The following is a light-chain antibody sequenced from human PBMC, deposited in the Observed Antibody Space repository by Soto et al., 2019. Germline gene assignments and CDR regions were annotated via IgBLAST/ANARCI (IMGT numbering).Light chain of an antibody. CDR3: LKFNTFPWK. CDR2: GAS. Sequence: ETVLTQSPGPLSLSPGGRATLSCGASQSVSSNLAWYQQKPGQAPRLLIYGASTRVTGIPARFSGSGSGTEFTLTISSLQPDDFATYYCLKFNTFPWKCGQGTKGDIK. V-gene: IGKV3-15*01. CDR1: QSVSSN. J-gene: IGKJ1*01.